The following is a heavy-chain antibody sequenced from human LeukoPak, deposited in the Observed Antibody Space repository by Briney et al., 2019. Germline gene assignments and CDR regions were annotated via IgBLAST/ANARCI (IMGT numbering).Heavy chain of an antibody. CDR2: ISYDGSNK. CDR3: ARDVLWFGELLPVF. Sequence: PGRSLRLSCAASGVIFSSYAMHWVRQAPGKGLEWVAFISYDGSNKYYADSVKGRFTISRDNSKNTLYLQMNSLRAEDTAVYYCARDVLWFGELLPVFWGQGTLVTVSS. CDR1: GVIFSSYA. V-gene: IGHV3-30*04. J-gene: IGHJ4*02. D-gene: IGHD3-10*01.